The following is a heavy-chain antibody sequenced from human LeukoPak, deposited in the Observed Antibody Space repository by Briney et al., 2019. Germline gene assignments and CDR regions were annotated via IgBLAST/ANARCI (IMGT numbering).Heavy chain of an antibody. CDR2: IKGDGIST. V-gene: IGHV3-74*01. CDR1: GFTFSNYG. Sequence: GGSLRLSCAASGFTFSNYGMHWVRHAPGQGLVWVSRIKGDGISTNYADSVKGRFTISRDIAKNTLYLQMNSLRAEDTGVYYCAKDHYWSIDYWGRGTLVTVSS. J-gene: IGHJ4*02. D-gene: IGHD3-3*01. CDR3: AKDHYWSIDY.